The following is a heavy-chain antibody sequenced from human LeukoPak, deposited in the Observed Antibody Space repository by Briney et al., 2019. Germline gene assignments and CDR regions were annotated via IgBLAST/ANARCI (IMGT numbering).Heavy chain of an antibody. CDR2: IYYSGTT. CDR1: GGSINSSDYY. Sequence: SETLSLTCTVSGGSINSSDYYWGWIRQPPGQGLEWIGTIYYSGTTNYNPSLKSRVTISVDTSKNQFSLKLSSVTAADTAIYYCASTGELLGVQYFDYWGQGTLVTVSS. D-gene: IGHD1-26*01. J-gene: IGHJ4*02. V-gene: IGHV4-39*07. CDR3: ASTGELLGVQYFDY.